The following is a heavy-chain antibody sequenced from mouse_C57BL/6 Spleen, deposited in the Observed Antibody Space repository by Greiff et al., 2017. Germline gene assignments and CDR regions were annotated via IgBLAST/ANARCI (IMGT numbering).Heavy chain of an antibody. V-gene: IGHV2-9-1*01. CDR2: IGTGGGT. CDR1: GFSLTSYA. D-gene: IGHD2-13*01. CDR3: ARNMVTAMAMDY. Sequence: QVQLQESGPGLVAPSQTLSITCTASGFSLTSYAISWVRQTPGKGLEWLGVIGTGGGTNYNSALKSRQSISKDNSKSQVFLKMNRLQTDDTARYYCARNMVTAMAMDYWGQGTTVTGSS. J-gene: IGHJ4*01.